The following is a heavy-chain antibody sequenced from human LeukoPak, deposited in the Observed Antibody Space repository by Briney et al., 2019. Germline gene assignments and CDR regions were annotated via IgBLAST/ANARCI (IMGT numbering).Heavy chain of an antibody. CDR1: GYSISSGYY. CDR3: ARGPYDILTGYSQGYMDV. J-gene: IGHJ6*03. CDR2: IYHSGST. Sequence: SETLSLTCTVSGYSISSGYYWGWIRQPPGKGLEWIGSIYHSGSTYYNPSLKSRVTISVDTSKNQFSLKLSSVTAADTAAYYCARGPYDILTGYSQGYMDVWGKGTTVTVSS. D-gene: IGHD3-9*01. V-gene: IGHV4-38-2*02.